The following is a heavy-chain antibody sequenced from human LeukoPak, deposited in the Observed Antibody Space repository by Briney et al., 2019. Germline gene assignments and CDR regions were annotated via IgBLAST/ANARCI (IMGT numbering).Heavy chain of an antibody. J-gene: IGHJ6*03. Sequence: ASVKVSCKASGYTFTGYYMHWVRQAPGQGLEWMGWVNPNSGDTNYAQKFQGRVTMTRDTSISTAYMELRRLRSDDTAMYYCARAFPYYMDVWGKRTTVTVSS. V-gene: IGHV1-2*02. D-gene: IGHD2-21*01. CDR3: ARAFPYYMDV. CDR2: VNPNSGDT. CDR1: GYTFTGYY.